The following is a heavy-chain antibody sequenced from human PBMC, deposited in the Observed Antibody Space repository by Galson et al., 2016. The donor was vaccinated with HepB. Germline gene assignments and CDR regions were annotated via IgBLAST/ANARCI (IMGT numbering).Heavy chain of an antibody. J-gene: IGHJ5*02. CDR3: PRGEGSRITTNWFDH. V-gene: IGHV1-8*01. CDR2: MNPNSGNT. CDR1: GYTFTSYD. D-gene: IGHD3-22*01. Sequence: SVKVSCKASGYTFTSYDINWVRQATGQGLEWMGWMNPNSGNTGYAQKFQGRVTMTGNTSISTAYMELSSLKSEDPAVYGGPRGEGSRITTNWFDHWGQGALVTVSS.